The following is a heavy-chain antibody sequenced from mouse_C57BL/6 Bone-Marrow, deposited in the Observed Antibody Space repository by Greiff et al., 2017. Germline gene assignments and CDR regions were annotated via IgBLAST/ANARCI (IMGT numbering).Heavy chain of an antibody. CDR3: ASSGCGNYDY. CDR2: IYPSDSDT. Sequence: VQLQQSGVELVRPGSSVKLSCKASGYTFTSYWMDWVKQRPGQGLEWIGNIYPSDSDTHYNQKFKDKATLTVDKSSSTAYMQLSSLTSEDSAVYYCASSGCGNYDYWGQGTTLTVSS. J-gene: IGHJ2*01. CDR1: GYTFTSYW. V-gene: IGHV1-61*01. D-gene: IGHD2-1*01.